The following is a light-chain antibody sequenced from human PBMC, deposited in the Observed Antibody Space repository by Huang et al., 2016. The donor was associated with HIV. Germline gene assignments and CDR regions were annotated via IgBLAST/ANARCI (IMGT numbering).Light chain of an antibody. V-gene: IGKV3-20*01. J-gene: IGKJ1*01. CDR3: QQYGTSPQT. CDR1: QSVSSSY. Sequence: EIVLTQSPGTLFLSPGERATLSCRASQSVSSSYLAWYQQKPGQAPRLVIHGASSRATDIPDRFSGSGSGTDFTLTISRLEPEDFAVYYCQQYGTSPQTFGQGTKVEIK. CDR2: GAS.